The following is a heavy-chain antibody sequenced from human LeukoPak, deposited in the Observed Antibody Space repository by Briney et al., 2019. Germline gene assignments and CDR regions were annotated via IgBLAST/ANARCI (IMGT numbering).Heavy chain of an antibody. V-gene: IGHV4-59*01. CDR2: IYYSGST. CDR3: ARGGSSGWSSQPLDY. Sequence: PSETLSLTCTVSGGSISSYYWSWIRQPPGKGLEWIGYIYYSGSTNYNPSLKSRVTISVDTSKNQFSLKLSSVTAADTAVYYCARGGSSGWSSQPLDYWGQGTLVTVSS. CDR1: GGSISSYY. D-gene: IGHD6-19*01. J-gene: IGHJ4*02.